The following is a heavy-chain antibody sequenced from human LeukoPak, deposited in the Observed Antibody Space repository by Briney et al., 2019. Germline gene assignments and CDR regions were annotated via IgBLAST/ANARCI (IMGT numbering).Heavy chain of an antibody. J-gene: IGHJ4*02. V-gene: IGHV3-53*01. CDR2: IYSGDDT. CDR1: GFTPSSKY. D-gene: IGHD1-26*01. Sequence: GGSLRLSCAASGFTPSSKYMSWVRQAPGKGLGWVSVIYSGDDTYYADSVKGRFTISRDNSKNTLYLQMNSLRAEDTAVYYCAKGDGGSYYYGFDYWGQGTLVTVSS. CDR3: AKGDGGSYYYGFDY.